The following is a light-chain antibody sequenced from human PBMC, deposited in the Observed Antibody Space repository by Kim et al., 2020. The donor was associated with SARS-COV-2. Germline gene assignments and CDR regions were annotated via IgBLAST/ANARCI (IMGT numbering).Light chain of an antibody. CDR2: DAS. J-gene: IGKJ2*01. CDR3: QQYNSYSP. Sequence: DIQMTQSPSTVSASVGDSVTITCRASQSISSWLAWYQQKPGKAPKLLIYDASTLESGVPPRFSGSGSGTEFTLTISSLQPDDFATYYYQQYNSYSPFGQGTKLEI. V-gene: IGKV1-5*01. CDR1: QSISSW.